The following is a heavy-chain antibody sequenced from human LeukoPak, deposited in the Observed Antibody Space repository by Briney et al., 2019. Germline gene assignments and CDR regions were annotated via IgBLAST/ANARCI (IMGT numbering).Heavy chain of an antibody. CDR3: ARGLEYSYGFGIDY. CDR1: GYTFTGYY. Sequence: GASVKVSCKASGYTFTGYYMHWVRQATGQGLEWMGWMNPNSGNTGYAQKFQGRVTITRNTSISTAYMELSSLRSEDTAVYYCARGLEYSYGFGIDYWGQGTLVTVSS. V-gene: IGHV1-8*03. J-gene: IGHJ4*02. CDR2: MNPNSGNT. D-gene: IGHD5-18*01.